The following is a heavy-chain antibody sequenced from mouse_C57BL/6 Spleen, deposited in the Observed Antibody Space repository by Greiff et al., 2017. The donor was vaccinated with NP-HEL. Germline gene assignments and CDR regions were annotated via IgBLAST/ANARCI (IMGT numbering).Heavy chain of an antibody. V-gene: IGHV1-82*01. CDR1: GYAFSSSW. J-gene: IGHJ1*03. CDR3: ANNYWYFDV. CDR2: IYPGDGDT. Sequence: QVQLQQSGPELVKPGASVKISCKASGYAFSSSWMNWVKQRPGKGLEWIGRIYPGDGDTNYNGKVKGKATLTADKSSSTAYMQLRSLTSDDSAVYFCANNYWYFDVWGTGTTVTVSS.